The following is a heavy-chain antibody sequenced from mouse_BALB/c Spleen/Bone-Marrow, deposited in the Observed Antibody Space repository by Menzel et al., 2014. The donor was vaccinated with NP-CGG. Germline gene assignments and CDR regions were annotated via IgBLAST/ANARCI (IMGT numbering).Heavy chain of an antibody. V-gene: IGHV1S56*01. CDR1: GYTFTSYY. D-gene: IGHD2-1*01. CDR2: IYPGNVNT. Sequence: VQLQESGPELVKPGASVRISCKASGYTFTSYYIHWVKQRPGQGLEWIGWIYPGNVNTKYNEKFKGKATVTADKSSSTEYMQLSSLTSEDSAVYFCAREGNPYAMDYWGQGTSVTVSS. CDR3: AREGNPYAMDY. J-gene: IGHJ4*01.